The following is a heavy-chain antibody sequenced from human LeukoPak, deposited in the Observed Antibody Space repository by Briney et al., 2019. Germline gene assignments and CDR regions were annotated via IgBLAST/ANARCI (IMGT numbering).Heavy chain of an antibody. Sequence: SETLSLTCSVSGGSISSHYWSWIRQPPGKGLEWIGYIYYSGSTYYNPSLRSRVTISVDASKNLFSLKLSSVTAADTAVYYCARVQRPLDGADYWGQGTLVTVSS. CDR1: GGSISSHY. CDR3: ARVQRPLDGADY. V-gene: IGHV4-59*11. CDR2: IYYSGST. J-gene: IGHJ4*02. D-gene: IGHD1-1*01.